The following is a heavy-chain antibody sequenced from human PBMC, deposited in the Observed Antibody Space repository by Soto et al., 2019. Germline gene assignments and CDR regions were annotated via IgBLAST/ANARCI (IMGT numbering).Heavy chain of an antibody. V-gene: IGHV1-18*04. J-gene: IGHJ4*02. CDR2: ISAYNGNT. Sequence: ASLKVSCNASGYTFTSYGISWVRQAPGQGLEWMGFISAYNGNTNYAQKLQGRVTMTTDTSTSTAYMELRSLRSYDTAVYYCARFRDDSSGYNPLFDXWGQGTLFTVSX. CDR1: GYTFTSYG. CDR3: ARFRDDSSGYNPLFDX. D-gene: IGHD3-22*01.